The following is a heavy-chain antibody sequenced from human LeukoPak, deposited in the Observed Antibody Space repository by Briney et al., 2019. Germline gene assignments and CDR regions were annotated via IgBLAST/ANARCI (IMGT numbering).Heavy chain of an antibody. Sequence: SETLSLTCSVSGASISSYSWNWIRQPAGKGPEWVARVYTSGKTIYNPSLKSRVTISVDKSKNQLSLNLRSVTAADTAMYYCARDWGRESLYYTWFDPWGQGTLVSVSS. D-gene: IGHD3-3*01. CDR2: VYTSGKT. CDR1: GASISSYS. V-gene: IGHV4-4*07. J-gene: IGHJ5*02. CDR3: ARDWGRESLYYTWFDP.